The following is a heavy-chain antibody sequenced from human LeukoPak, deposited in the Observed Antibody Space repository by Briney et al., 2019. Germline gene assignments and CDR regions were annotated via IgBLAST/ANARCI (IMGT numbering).Heavy chain of an antibody. CDR1: GFTFSDYA. CDR3: ARSGVATCHY. Sequence: GGPLRISCQASGFTFSDYAMSWVRQAPGKGLEWVSSINPDGGSFFADSVKGRFTISRDDSRSVVYLQMNTSSAEDTAVYYCARSGVATCHYWGQGILVAVSS. D-gene: IGHD3-10*01. V-gene: IGHV3-23*01. CDR2: INPDGGS. J-gene: IGHJ4*02.